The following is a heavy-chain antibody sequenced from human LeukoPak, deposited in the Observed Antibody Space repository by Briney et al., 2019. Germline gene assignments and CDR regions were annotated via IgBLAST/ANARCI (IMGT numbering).Heavy chain of an antibody. CDR2: INHGGST. V-gene: IGHV4-34*01. CDR3: ARKGVGWATCMHV. D-gene: IGHD3-16*01. CDR1: GGSFSGYY. J-gene: IGHJ6*04. Sequence: SETLSLTCAVYGGSFSGYYWSWIRQPPGKGLEWIGEINHGGSTNYNPSLKSRVTISVDTSKNQFSQKLTSVTAADTAVYYCARKGVGWATCMHVWGKGTTVTVSS.